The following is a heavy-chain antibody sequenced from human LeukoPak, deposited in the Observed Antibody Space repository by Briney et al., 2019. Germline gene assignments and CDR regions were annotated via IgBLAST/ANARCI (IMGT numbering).Heavy chain of an antibody. J-gene: IGHJ3*02. CDR3: AREEREYCGGDCNDAFDI. V-gene: IGHV1-69*13. CDR1: GGTFSSYA. Sequence: ASVKVSCKASGGTFSSYAISWVRQAPGQGLEWMGGIIPILGTANYAQKFQGRVTITADESTSTAYMELSSLRSEDTAVYYCAREEREYCGGDCNDAFDIWGQGTMVTVSS. D-gene: IGHD2-21*02. CDR2: IIPILGTA.